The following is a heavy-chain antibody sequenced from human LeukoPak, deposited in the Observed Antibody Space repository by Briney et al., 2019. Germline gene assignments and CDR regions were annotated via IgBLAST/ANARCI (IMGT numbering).Heavy chain of an antibody. D-gene: IGHD4-11*01. V-gene: IGHV3-23*01. CDR3: AKAGLTTVRGPRCWCDP. CDR1: GFTFSSYA. CDR2: ISGSGGST. J-gene: IGHJ5*02. Sequence: GGSLRLFCAASGFTFSSYAMSWVRQAPGKGLEWVSSISGSGGSTYYADSVKGRFTISRDNSKNTLYLRINSLRAEDTAVFYCAKAGLTTVRGPRCWCDPWGQGTLVTVSS.